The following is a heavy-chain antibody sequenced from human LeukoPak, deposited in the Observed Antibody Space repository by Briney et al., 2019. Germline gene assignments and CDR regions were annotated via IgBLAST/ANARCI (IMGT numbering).Heavy chain of an antibody. CDR2: INHSGST. J-gene: IGHJ4*02. CDR3: ARDRGQYYDFDY. CDR1: GGSFSGYY. D-gene: IGHD3-3*01. Sequence: SETLSLTCAVYGGSFSGYYWSWIRQPPGKGLEWIGEINHSGSTNYNPSLKSRVTMSVDTSKNQFSLKLSSVTAADTAVYYCARDRGQYYDFDYWGQGTLVTVSS. V-gene: IGHV4-34*01.